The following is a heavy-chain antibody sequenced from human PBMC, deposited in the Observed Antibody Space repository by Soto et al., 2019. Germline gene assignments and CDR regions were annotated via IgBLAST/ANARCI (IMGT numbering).Heavy chain of an antibody. CDR1: GFTFSSYW. Sequence: PGGSLRLSCAASGFTFSSYWMSWVRQAPGKGLEWVANIKPDGSEKWYVDSVKGRFTISRDNSKNTLYLQMNSLRAEDTAVYYCARGGYSYGSKWHKNWFDPWGQGTLVTVSS. V-gene: IGHV3-7*05. CDR2: IKPDGSEK. D-gene: IGHD5-18*01. J-gene: IGHJ5*02. CDR3: ARGGYSYGSKWHKNWFDP.